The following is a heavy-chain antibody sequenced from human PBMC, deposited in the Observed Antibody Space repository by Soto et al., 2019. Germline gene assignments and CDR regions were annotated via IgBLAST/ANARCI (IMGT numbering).Heavy chain of an antibody. CDR1: GYTFTSYA. V-gene: IGHV1-3*01. J-gene: IGHJ6*02. D-gene: IGHD5-12*01. CDR3: AREGVAPYYYYGMDV. CDR2: INAGNGNT. Sequence: ASVKVSCKASGYTFTSYAMLWVRQAPGQRLEWMGWINAGNGNTKYSQKFQGRVTITRDTSASTAYMELSSLRSEDTAVYYCAREGVAPYYYYGMDVWGQGTPVTVSS.